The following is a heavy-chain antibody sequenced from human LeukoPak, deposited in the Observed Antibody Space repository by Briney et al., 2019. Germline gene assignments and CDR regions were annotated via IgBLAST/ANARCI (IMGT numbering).Heavy chain of an antibody. CDR2: IYYSGST. D-gene: IGHD2-15*01. CDR1: GGSISSGDYY. CDR3: ARRMVYYYYMDV. J-gene: IGHJ6*03. Sequence: PSQTLSLTCTLSGGSISSGDYYWRWIRQPPGKGLEWIGYIYYSGSTYYHPCIKSRVTISVETSKNEFCLKLSSVTAADTAVYYCARRMVYYYYMDVWGKGTTVTVSS. V-gene: IGHV4-30-4*08.